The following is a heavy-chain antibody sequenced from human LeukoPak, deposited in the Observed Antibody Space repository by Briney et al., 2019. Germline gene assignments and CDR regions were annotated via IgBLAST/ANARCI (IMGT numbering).Heavy chain of an antibody. CDR2: IYSGGTT. Sequence: PGGSLRLSCAGSGFTVSSNYMSWVGQAPGKGLEWVSLIYSGGTTYYADSVKGRFTISRDNSKNTLYLQMNSLRAEDTAVYYLAGDYISSWYLDFWGQGTLVTVSS. D-gene: IGHD6-13*01. CDR3: AGDYISSWYLDF. V-gene: IGHV3-66*01. CDR1: GFTVSSNY. J-gene: IGHJ4*02.